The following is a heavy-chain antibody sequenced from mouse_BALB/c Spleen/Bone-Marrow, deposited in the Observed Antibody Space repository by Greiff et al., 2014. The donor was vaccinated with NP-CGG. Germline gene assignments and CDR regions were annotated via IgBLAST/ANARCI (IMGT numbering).Heavy chain of an antibody. V-gene: IGHV5-17*02. D-gene: IGHD1-1*01. CDR3: ARSNYVGYYAMDY. CDR2: ISSDSSTI. Sequence: EVKLQESGGGLVQPGGSRKLSCAASGFTFSSFGIHWVRQAPEKGLEWVAYISSDSSTIYYADTVKGRFTISRDNPKNTLFLQMTSLRSEDTAMYYCARSNYVGYYAMDYWSQGTSVTVSS. J-gene: IGHJ4*01. CDR1: GFTFSSFG.